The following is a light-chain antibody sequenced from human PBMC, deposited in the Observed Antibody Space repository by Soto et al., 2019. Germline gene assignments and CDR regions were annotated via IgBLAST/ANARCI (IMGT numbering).Light chain of an antibody. CDR1: QSVSRY. V-gene: IGKV3-11*01. Sequence: EIVLTQSLATLSLFPGQRATPSCRANQSVSRYVAWYQQKPGQAPRLLIYEASNRATGIPARFSGSGSGTDFTLTISSLEPEDFAVYYCQQRSNWPITFGQGTRLEIK. CDR3: QQRSNWPIT. CDR2: EAS. J-gene: IGKJ5*01.